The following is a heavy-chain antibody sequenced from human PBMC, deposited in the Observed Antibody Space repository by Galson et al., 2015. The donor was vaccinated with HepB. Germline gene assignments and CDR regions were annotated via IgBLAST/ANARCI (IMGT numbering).Heavy chain of an antibody. CDR3: AKGTTNIDY. D-gene: IGHD1-1*01. CDR1: GFTFSRLG. V-gene: IGHV3-23*01. Sequence: SLRLSCAASGFTFSRLGMTWVRQAPGKGLECVAAIGVSSTTDYADSVKGRFTISRDNSKNMLFLQMNNLRVEDTAVYYCAKGTTNIDYWGQGTLVTVSS. J-gene: IGHJ4*02. CDR2: IGVSSTT.